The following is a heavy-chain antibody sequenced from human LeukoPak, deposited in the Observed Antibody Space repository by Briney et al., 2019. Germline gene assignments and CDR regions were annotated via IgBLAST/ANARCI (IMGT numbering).Heavy chain of an antibody. CDR1: GGSISSSSYY. CDR2: IYTSGSP. V-gene: IGHV4-61*02. CDR3: ARLSSSWYQDWYFDL. Sequence: SETLSLTCTVSGGSISSSSYYWSWIRQPAGKGLEWIGRIYTSGSPNYNPSLKSRVTMSVDTSKKQFSLKLSSVTAADTAVYYCARLSSSWYQDWYFDLWGRGTLVTVSS. D-gene: IGHD6-13*01. J-gene: IGHJ2*01.